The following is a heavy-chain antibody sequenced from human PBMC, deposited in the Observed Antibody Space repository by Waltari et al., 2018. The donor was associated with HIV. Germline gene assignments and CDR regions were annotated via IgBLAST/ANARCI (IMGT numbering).Heavy chain of an antibody. V-gene: IGHV4-59*01. Sequence: QVQLQESGPGLVKHSETLSLTCTVPGGSISSYYWSWIRQAPGKGLEWIGYIYYSGSTNYNPSLKSRVTISVATSKNQFSLKLSSVTAADTAVYYCARVPYDSSGLDAFDIWGQGTMVTVSS. CDR3: ARVPYDSSGLDAFDI. CDR1: GGSISSYY. J-gene: IGHJ3*02. D-gene: IGHD3-22*01. CDR2: IYYSGST.